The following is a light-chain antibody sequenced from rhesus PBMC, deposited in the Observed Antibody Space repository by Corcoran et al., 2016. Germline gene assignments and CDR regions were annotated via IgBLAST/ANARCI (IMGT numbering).Light chain of an antibody. CDR3: SSYAGSHTYV. CDR1: SSDIGGYIY. V-gene: IGLV2-32*02. Sequence: QAALTQPRSVSGSPGQSVTISYPGTSSDIGGYIYVSWYQQHPGTAPKLMIYEVSKRPSGVSDRFSGSKSGNTASLTISGLQAEDEADYYCSSYAGSHTYVFGSGTKLTVL. J-gene: IGLJ6*01. CDR2: EVS.